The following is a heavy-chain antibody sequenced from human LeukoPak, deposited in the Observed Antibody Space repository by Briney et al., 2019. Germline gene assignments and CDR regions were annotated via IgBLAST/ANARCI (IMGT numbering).Heavy chain of an antibody. D-gene: IGHD3-22*01. CDR1: GGSISSYY. CDR2: IYYSGST. Sequence: SETLSLTCTVSGGSISSYYWSWIRQPPEKGLEWIGYIYYSGSTNYNPSLKSRVTISVDTSKNQFSLKLSSVTAADTAVYYCARGGWYYYDSSGYYYFDYWGQGTLVTVSS. CDR3: ARGGWYYYDSSGYYYFDY. J-gene: IGHJ4*02. V-gene: IGHV4-59*01.